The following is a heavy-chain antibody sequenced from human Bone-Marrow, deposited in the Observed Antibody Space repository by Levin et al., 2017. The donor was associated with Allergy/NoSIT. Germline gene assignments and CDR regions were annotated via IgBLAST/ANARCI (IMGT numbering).Heavy chain of an antibody. Sequence: GGSLRLSCAVSGFTLSDRYMHWVRQARGKGLEWVGRISKKAHGDTTDYAASVKGRFTISRDDSSNSLYLQMNSLKIEDTAVYYCVRENWYLDLWGRGTLVTVSP. CDR3: VRENWYLDL. V-gene: IGHV3-72*01. CDR1: GFTLSDRY. CDR2: ISKKAHGDTT. J-gene: IGHJ2*01.